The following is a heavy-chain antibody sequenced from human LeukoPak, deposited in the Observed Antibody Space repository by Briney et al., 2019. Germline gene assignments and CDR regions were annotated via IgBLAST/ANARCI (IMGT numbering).Heavy chain of an antibody. CDR3: AAGGNTIFGGH. D-gene: IGHD3-3*01. J-gene: IGHJ4*02. V-gene: IGHV3-21*04. CDR2: TSSSSSYI. CDR1: GFTFSSYS. Sequence: PGGSLRLSCAASGFTFSSYSMNWVRQAPGKGLEWVSSTSSSSSYIYYADSVKGRFTISRDNAKNSLYLQMNSLRAEDTAVYYCAAGGNTIFGGHWGQGTLVTVSS.